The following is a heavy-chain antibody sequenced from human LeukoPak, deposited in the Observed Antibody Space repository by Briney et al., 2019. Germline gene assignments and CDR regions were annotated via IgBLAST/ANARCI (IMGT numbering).Heavy chain of an antibody. CDR1: GGTFSSYA. J-gene: IGHJ4*02. D-gene: IGHD6-13*01. CDR2: IIPIFGTA. Sequence: SVKVSCKASGGTFSSYAISWVRQAPGQGLEWIGGIIPIFGTANYAQKFQGRVTITADESTSTAYMELSSLRSEDTAVYYCARVPLAAAYLDYWGQGTLVTVSS. V-gene: IGHV1-69*13. CDR3: ARVPLAAAYLDY.